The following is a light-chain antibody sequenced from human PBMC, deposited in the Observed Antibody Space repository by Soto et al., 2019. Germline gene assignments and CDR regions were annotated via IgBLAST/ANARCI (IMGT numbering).Light chain of an antibody. V-gene: IGLV2-14*01. J-gene: IGLJ1*01. CDR2: EVS. Sequence: QSALTQPASVSGSPGQSITISCTGTSSDVGGYNYVSWYQQHPGKAPKLMIYEVSNRPSGVSDRFSGSKSGSTASLTISGLQAEDEADYYCSSYTNGSTYVFGTGTKLTVL. CDR1: SSDVGGYNY. CDR3: SSYTNGSTYV.